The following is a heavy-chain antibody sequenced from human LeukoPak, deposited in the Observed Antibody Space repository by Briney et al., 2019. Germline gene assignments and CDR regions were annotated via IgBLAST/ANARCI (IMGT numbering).Heavy chain of an antibody. CDR3: ARADSYDSSGYYVY. Sequence: ASVKVSCKTSGFSFRNYGVSWVRQAPGQGLEWVGWIISHNGDTELAQKFQGRVSLTTDTSTTTVFMELRSLTSDDTAVYYCARADSYDSSGYYVYWGQGTLVTVSS. CDR1: GFSFRNYG. J-gene: IGHJ4*02. CDR2: IISHNGDT. D-gene: IGHD3-22*01. V-gene: IGHV1-18*01.